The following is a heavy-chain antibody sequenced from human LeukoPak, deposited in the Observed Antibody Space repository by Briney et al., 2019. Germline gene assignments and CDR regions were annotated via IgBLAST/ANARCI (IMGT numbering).Heavy chain of an antibody. CDR1: GFPLSDYW. D-gene: IGHD3-10*01. Sequence: GSLRLSCAASGFPLSDYWMSWVRQAPGKGLEWIGSIYHSGSTYYNPSLKSRVTISVDTSKNQFSLKLSSVTAADTAVYYCAREETLWFGESNNWFDPWGQGTLVTVSS. CDR2: IYHSGST. J-gene: IGHJ5*02. CDR3: AREETLWFGESNNWFDP. V-gene: IGHV4-38-2*02.